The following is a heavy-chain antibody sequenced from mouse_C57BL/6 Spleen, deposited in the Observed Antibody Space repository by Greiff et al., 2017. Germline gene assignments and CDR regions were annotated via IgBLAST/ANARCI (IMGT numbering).Heavy chain of an antibody. CDR2: IYPRSGNT. Sequence: VQLQQSGAELARPGASVKLSCKASGYTFTSYGISWVKQRTGQGLEWIGEIYPRSGNTYYNEKFKGKATLTADKSSSTAYMELRSLTSEDSAVYFCARSITTDWYFDVWGTGTTVTVSS. CDR1: GYTFTSYG. J-gene: IGHJ1*03. D-gene: IGHD1-2*01. V-gene: IGHV1-81*01. CDR3: ARSITTDWYFDV.